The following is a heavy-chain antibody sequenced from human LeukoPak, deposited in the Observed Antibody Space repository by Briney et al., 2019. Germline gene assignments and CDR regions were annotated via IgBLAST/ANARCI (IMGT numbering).Heavy chain of an antibody. CDR1: GFTFSGCA. Sequence: HPGGSLRLSCAVSGFTFSGCAMHWVRQASGKGLEWVGRIKSIGNSYATEYAASVKGRFTISRDDSKSTAYLQMNSLNTEDTAVYYCTRLSDDSRGYYFNYVFDYWGRGTLVTVSS. V-gene: IGHV3-73*01. D-gene: IGHD3-22*01. CDR2: IKSIGNSYAT. J-gene: IGHJ4*02. CDR3: TRLSDDSRGYYFNYVFDY.